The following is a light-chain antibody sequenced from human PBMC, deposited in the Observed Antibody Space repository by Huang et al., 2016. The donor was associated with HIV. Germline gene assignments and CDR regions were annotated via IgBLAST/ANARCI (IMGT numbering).Light chain of an antibody. CDR2: WAS. Sequence: DIVMTQSPDSLAVSLGERATINCKSSQSLLYNSNNKNYLAWYQQKPGQPPNLLIYWASSRKSGVPDRFSGSGSETDFTLTISCLQAEDVAVYYCQQHYSSPPTFGQGTKLEIK. CDR3: QQHYSSPPT. CDR1: QSLLYNSNNKNY. V-gene: IGKV4-1*01. J-gene: IGKJ2*01.